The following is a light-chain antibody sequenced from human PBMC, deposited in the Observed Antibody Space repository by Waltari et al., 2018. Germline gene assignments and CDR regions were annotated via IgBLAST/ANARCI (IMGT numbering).Light chain of an antibody. CDR2: DAS. CDR3: HVRSNWPPVT. J-gene: IGKJ4*01. Sequence: ELVLTPSPATLSLSPGERATLSCRASQSVNEYLAWYQQIPGQAPRLLIYDASNRATGIPARFSGSGSGTDFTLTISSLEPEDFAIYYCHVRSNWPPVTFGGGTKVEIK. CDR1: QSVNEY. V-gene: IGKV3-11*01.